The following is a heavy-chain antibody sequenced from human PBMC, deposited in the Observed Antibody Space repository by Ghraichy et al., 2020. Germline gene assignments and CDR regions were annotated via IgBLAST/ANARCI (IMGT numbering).Heavy chain of an antibody. D-gene: IGHD4-23*01. Sequence: LSLTCAASGFTFSSYSMNWVRQAPGKGLEWVAYITSSSRFISYADSMKGRFTISRDNAKNSLDLQMKSLRDEDTAVYYCARGSTVVRYYYYAGMDVWGQEIKVTVS. V-gene: IGHV3-48*02. CDR3: ARGSTVVRYYYYAGMDV. J-gene: IGHJ6*02. CDR1: GFTFSSYS. CDR2: ITSSSRFI.